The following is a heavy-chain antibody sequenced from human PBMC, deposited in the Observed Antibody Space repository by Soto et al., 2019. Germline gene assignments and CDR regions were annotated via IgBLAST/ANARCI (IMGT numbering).Heavy chain of an antibody. V-gene: IGHV3-23*01. D-gene: IGHD4-17*01. J-gene: IGHJ4*02. CDR1: GSTFSSYA. Sequence: GGSLRLSCAASGSTFSSYAMSWVRHAPGQGLEWVSAISGSGSNPYYADSVKGRFTISRDNSKNTLYLQMNSLRAEDTALYYYAKTTSMTIRDGXDHWGQGTLVTVSS. CDR2: ISGSGSNP. CDR3: AKTTSMTIRDGXDH.